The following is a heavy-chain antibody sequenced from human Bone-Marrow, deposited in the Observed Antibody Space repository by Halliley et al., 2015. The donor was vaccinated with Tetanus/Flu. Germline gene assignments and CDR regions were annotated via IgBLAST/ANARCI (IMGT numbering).Heavy chain of an antibody. J-gene: IGHJ5*01. Sequence: TLSLTCAVSGYSIRSSNYWGWIRQSPGKGLEWIGYIYYSGTTHYNPALKSQVTMSVDTSKHQFSLKLSSVTAGDTAVYYGARIWKDYRHLGWFGSWGQGTLVSGSS. CDR2: IYYSGTT. V-gene: IGHV4-28*01. CDR1: GYSIRSSNY. CDR3: ARIWKDYRHLGWFGS. D-gene: IGHD4-17*01.